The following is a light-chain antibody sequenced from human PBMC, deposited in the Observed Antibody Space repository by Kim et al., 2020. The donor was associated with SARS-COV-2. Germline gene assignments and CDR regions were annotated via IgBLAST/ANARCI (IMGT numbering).Light chain of an antibody. J-gene: IGKJ1*01. Sequence: DIQMTQSPSTLSASVGDRVTITCRASQSISSWLAWYQQKPGKAPKVLIYKASTLQSGVPPRFSGSGSGTEFTLTISSLQPDDFATYYCQQYQSYWTFGQGTKVDIK. CDR3: QQYQSYWT. CDR1: QSISSW. CDR2: KAS. V-gene: IGKV1-5*03.